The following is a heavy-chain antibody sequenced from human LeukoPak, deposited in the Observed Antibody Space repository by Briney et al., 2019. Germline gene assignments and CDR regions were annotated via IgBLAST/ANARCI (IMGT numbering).Heavy chain of an antibody. CDR3: AREWALPGAYYMDV. CDR2: IGWNGGYR. CDR1: GFTFDDYA. J-gene: IGHJ6*03. V-gene: IGHV3-9*01. Sequence: GGSLRLSCAASGFTFDDYAMHWVRQGPGKGPEWVAGIGWNGGYRGYADSVKGRFTISRDNANNTLYLQMNSLRGEDTAVYYCAREWALPGAYYMDVWGKGSTVTVSS. D-gene: IGHD1-26*01.